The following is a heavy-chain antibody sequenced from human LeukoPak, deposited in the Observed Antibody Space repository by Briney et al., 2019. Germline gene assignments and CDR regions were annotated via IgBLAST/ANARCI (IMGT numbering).Heavy chain of an antibody. Sequence: PGGSLRLSSAASGFTFSSYAMHWVRQAPGKGLEWVAVISYDGSNKYYADSVKGRFTISRDNSKNTLYLQMNSLRAEDTAVYYCARDFGSSSNFDYWGQGTLVTVSS. CDR1: GFTFSSYA. D-gene: IGHD6-6*01. CDR3: ARDFGSSSNFDY. V-gene: IGHV3-30*01. CDR2: ISYDGSNK. J-gene: IGHJ4*02.